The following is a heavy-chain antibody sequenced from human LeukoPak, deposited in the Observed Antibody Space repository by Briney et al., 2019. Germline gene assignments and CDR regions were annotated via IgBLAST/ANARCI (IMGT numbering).Heavy chain of an antibody. CDR1: GFTFSSYA. Sequence: GGSLRLSCAASGFTFSSYAMHWVRQAPGKGLEWVAVISYDGSNKYYADSVKGRFTISRDNSKNTLYLQMNSLRAEDTAVYYCARWDSSGYTLPFYFDYWGQGTLVTVSS. D-gene: IGHD3-22*01. CDR2: ISYDGSNK. CDR3: ARWDSSGYTLPFYFDY. V-gene: IGHV3-30*04. J-gene: IGHJ4*02.